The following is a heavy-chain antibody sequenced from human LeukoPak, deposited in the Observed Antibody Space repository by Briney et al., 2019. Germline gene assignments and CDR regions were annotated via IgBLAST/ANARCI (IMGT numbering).Heavy chain of an antibody. J-gene: IGHJ4*02. Sequence: GASVKVSCKASGYTFTGYYMHWVRQAPGQGLEWMGWINTNTGNPTYAQGFTGRFVFSLDTSVSTAYLQISSLKAEDTAVYYCARDGVGATGKFDYWGQGTLVTVSS. CDR3: ARDGVGATGKFDY. CDR1: GYTFTGYY. CDR2: INTNTGNP. V-gene: IGHV7-4-1*02. D-gene: IGHD1-26*01.